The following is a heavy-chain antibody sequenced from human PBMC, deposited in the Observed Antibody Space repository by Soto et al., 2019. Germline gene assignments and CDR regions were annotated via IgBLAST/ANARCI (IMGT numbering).Heavy chain of an antibody. V-gene: IGHV3-23*01. CDR3: PKVRYSDFYTGLSV. J-gene: IGHJ3*01. Sequence: PVGSLRLSCGASVFTFSSYDMSWFRQAPGKGLEWVSAISGSGGSTYYADSVKGRFTISRDNSKNTLYLQMNSLRAEDTAVYYCPKVRYSDFYTGLSVGGQGPRVTVSS. D-gene: IGHD3-3*01. CDR2: ISGSGGST. CDR1: VFTFSSYD.